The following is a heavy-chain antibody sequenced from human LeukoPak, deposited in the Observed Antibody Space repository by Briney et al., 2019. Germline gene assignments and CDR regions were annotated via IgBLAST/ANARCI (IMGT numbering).Heavy chain of an antibody. Sequence: SETLSLTCTVSGYSISSGYHWGWIRQPPGKGLEWIGSVYHTGSTYYNPSLKSRVTISVDTSKNQFSLKLSSVTAADTAVYYCARIEMATITIDYWGQGTLVTVSS. CDR3: ARIEMATITIDY. V-gene: IGHV4-38-2*02. D-gene: IGHD5-24*01. CDR2: VYHTGST. J-gene: IGHJ4*02. CDR1: GYSISSGYH.